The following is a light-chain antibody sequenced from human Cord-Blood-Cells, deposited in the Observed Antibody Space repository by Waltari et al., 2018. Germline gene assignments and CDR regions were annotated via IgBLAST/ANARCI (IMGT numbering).Light chain of an antibody. CDR2: EVS. J-gene: IGLJ2*01. Sequence: QSALTQPPSPSGSPGQSVTTSCTGTSSYVGGYNYVSWYHQHPGKAPKLMIYEVSKRPSGVPDRFSGSKSGNTASLTVSGLQAEDEADYYCSSYAGSNNVVFGGGTKLTVL. CDR1: SSYVGGYNY. CDR3: SSYAGSNNVV. V-gene: IGLV2-8*01.